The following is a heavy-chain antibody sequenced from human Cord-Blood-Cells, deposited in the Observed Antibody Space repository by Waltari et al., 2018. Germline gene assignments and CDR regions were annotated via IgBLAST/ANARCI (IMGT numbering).Heavy chain of an antibody. CDR3: ASPWSVAADAFDI. Sequence: QVQLQESGPGLVKPSQPLSLTCTVSGGSISSAGYSWSWLRPHPGKGLEWIGYIYYSGSTYYNPSLKSRVTISVDTSKNQFSLKLSSVTAADTAVYYCASPWSVAADAFDIWGQGTMVTVSS. D-gene: IGHD2-15*01. J-gene: IGHJ3*02. CDR1: GGSISSAGYS. V-gene: IGHV4-31*03. CDR2: IYYSGST.